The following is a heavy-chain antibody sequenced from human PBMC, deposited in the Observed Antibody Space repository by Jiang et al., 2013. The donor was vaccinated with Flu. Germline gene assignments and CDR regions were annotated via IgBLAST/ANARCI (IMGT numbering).Heavy chain of an antibody. CDR3: ARVDDYGDYGDY. D-gene: IGHD4-17*01. J-gene: IGHJ4*02. CDR2: ISSSSSYI. CDR1: GFTFSSYS. Sequence: GLVKPGGSLRLSCAASGFTFSSYSMNWVRQAPGKGLEWVSSISSSSSYIYYADSVKGRFTISRDNAKNSLYLQMNSLRAEDTAVYYCARVDDYGDYGDYWGQGTLVTVSS. V-gene: IGHV3-21*01.